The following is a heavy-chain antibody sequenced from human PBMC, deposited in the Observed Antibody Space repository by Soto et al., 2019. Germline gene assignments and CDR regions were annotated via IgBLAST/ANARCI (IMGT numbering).Heavy chain of an antibody. J-gene: IGHJ5*02. D-gene: IGHD6-13*01. V-gene: IGHV1-69*13. CDR1: GGTFSSYA. CDR3: ATSIAAAADLTYNWFDP. CDR2: IIPIFGTA. Sequence: SVKVSCKASGGTFSSYAISWVRQAPGQGLEWMGGIIPIFGTANYAQKFQGRVTITADESTSTAYMELSSLRSEDTAVYYCATSIAAAADLTYNWFDPWGQGTLVTVS.